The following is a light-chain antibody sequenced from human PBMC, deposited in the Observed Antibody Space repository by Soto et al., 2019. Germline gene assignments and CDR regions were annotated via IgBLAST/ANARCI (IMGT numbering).Light chain of an antibody. CDR2: DVS. V-gene: IGLV2-14*01. CDR3: SSYTSSTTYV. J-gene: IGLJ1*01. Sequence: QSALTQPASVSGSPAQSITISCTGTSSDVGGYNYVSWYQHHPGKAPKLMIYDVSTRPSGVSNRFSGSKSGNTASLTISGLQAEDEADHYCSSYTSSTTYVFGTGTKVTVL. CDR1: SSDVGGYNY.